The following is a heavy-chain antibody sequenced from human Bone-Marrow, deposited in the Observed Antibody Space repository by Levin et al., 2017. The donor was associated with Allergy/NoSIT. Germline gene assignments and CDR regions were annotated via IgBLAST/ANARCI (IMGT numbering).Heavy chain of an antibody. CDR3: ARGRWVGTLAEAFDI. Sequence: SVKVSCKASGGTFTNYAISWVRQAPGQGLEWMGGIIPLFDTPKYAQRFQGRVTITADKSTSTAYMELSGLRFEDTAEYYCARGRWVGTLAEAFDIWGQGTMVTVSS. D-gene: IGHD3-10*01. CDR2: IIPLFDTP. V-gene: IGHV1-69*06. J-gene: IGHJ3*02. CDR1: GGTFTNYA.